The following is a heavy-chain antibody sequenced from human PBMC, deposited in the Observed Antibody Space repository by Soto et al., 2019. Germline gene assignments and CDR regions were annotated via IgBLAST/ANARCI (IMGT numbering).Heavy chain of an antibody. J-gene: IGHJ5*02. Sequence: SETLSLTCTVSGGSISTYYWSWIRQPPGKGLEWIGYVYYRGTTNYNPSLKSRVTISVDTSKNQFSLKLSSVTAADTAVYYCAREGGKAAAIHWFDPWGQGTLVTVSS. D-gene: IGHD6-13*01. CDR3: AREGGKAAAIHWFDP. V-gene: IGHV4-59*01. CDR1: GGSISTYY. CDR2: VYYRGTT.